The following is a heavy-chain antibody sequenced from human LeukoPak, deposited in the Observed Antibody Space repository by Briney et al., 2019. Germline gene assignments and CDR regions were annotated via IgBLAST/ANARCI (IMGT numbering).Heavy chain of an antibody. CDR2: IYSSGST. CDR1: GGSISSYY. CDR3: ARRLRYSSSWEDWFDP. J-gene: IGHJ5*02. D-gene: IGHD6-13*01. Sequence: SETLSLTCTVSGGSISSYYWNWIRQPPGKGLEWIGYIYSSGSTNYNPSLKSRVTISVDTSKNQFSLKLSSVTAADTAVYYCARRLRYSSSWEDWFDPWGQGTLVTVSS. V-gene: IGHV4-4*09.